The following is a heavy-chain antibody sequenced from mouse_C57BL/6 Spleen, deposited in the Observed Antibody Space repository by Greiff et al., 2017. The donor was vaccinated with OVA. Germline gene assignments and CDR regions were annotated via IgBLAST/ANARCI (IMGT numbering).Heavy chain of an antibody. D-gene: IGHD1-1*01. J-gene: IGHJ3*01. V-gene: IGHV1-53*01. CDR2: INPSNGGT. CDR3: ARVYGSSAWFAY. CDR1: GYTFTSYW. Sequence: QVQLQPPGTELVKPGASVQLSCKASGYTFTSYWMHWVKQRPGQGLEWIGHINPSNGGTNYNEKFKSKATLTVDKSSSTAYMQLSSLTSEDSAVYYCARVYGSSAWFAYWGQGTLVTVSA.